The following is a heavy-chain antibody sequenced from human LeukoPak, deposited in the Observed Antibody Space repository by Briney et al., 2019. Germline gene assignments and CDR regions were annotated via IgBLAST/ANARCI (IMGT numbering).Heavy chain of an antibody. J-gene: IGHJ4*02. CDR1: GFTFSRDW. CDR2: INQPGRVT. CDR3: ARDPDDIPGANFHS. V-gene: IGHV3-7*01. D-gene: IGHD1-26*01. Sequence: PGGSLRLSCAASGFTFSRDWMSWFRQAPGKGPEWVAKINQPGRVTYYVDSVKGRFTISRDNAKSSLYPQMDGLRVDDTAIYYCARDPDDIPGANFHSWGQGTLVAVSS.